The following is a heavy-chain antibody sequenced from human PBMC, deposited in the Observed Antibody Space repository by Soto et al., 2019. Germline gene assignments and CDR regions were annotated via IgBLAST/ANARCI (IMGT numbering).Heavy chain of an antibody. CDR1: GVNIRSYY. CDR2: IYYSGST. D-gene: IGHD3-9*01. J-gene: IGHJ4*02. CDR3: ARRRESYDILTGYRRYYFDY. Sequence: TSVTLSLTCTVSGVNIRSYYWSWIRQPPGKGLEWIGYIYYSGSTNYNPSLKSRVTISVDTSKNQFSLKLSSVTAADTAVYYCARRRESYDILTGYRRYYFDYWGQGTLVTVSS. V-gene: IGHV4-59*08.